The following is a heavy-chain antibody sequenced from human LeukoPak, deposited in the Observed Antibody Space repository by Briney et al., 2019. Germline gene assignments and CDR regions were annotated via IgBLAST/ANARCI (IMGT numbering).Heavy chain of an antibody. CDR3: ARDIRGYSGYDFGY. Sequence: ASVKVSCKASGYTFTSYGISWVRQAPGQGLEWMGWISGDNGDTNYAQKLQGRVTMTTDTSTSTAYMELRSLRYDDTAVYYCARDIRGYSGYDFGYWGQGTLVTVSS. D-gene: IGHD5-12*01. CDR2: ISGDNGDT. CDR1: GYTFTSYG. J-gene: IGHJ4*02. V-gene: IGHV1-18*01.